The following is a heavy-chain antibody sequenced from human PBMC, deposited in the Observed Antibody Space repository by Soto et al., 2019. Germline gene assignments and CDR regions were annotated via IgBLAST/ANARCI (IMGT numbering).Heavy chain of an antibody. V-gene: IGHV3-15*07. CDR2: VKSKTDGGTT. Sequence: GGSLRLSCAASGFIFSNAWINWVRQAPGKGLEWVGHVKSKTDGGTTDFAEPVKSRFAISRDDSKKMVYQEMNSLKTEDTAIYYCTTDSYMTNIIVRFDYWGHGTLVTVSS. D-gene: IGHD4-17*01. CDR3: TTDSYMTNIIVRFDY. CDR1: GFIFSNAW. J-gene: IGHJ4*01.